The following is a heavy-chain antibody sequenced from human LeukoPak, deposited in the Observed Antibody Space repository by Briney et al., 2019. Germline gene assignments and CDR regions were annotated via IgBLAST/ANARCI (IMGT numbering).Heavy chain of an antibody. CDR3: AKGTVRGAFGTFDY. CDR2: IRYDGSNK. D-gene: IGHD1-14*01. J-gene: IGHJ4*02. V-gene: IGHV3-30*02. CDR1: GFTFSSYG. Sequence: PGGSLRLSCAASGFTFSSYGMHWVRQAPGKGLEWVAFIRYDGSNKYYADSMKGRFTISRDNSKNTLYLQMNSLRAEDTAVYYCAKGTVRGAFGTFDYWGQGTLVTVSS.